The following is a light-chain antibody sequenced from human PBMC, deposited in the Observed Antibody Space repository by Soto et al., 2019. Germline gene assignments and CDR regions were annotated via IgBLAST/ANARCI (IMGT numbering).Light chain of an antibody. Sequence: IQMTQSPSTLSASLVHIVTISCRASQTISTWLAWYQNKTEKAPNLIIYDASTLMSGVPSRCSGSGSGTVFNLTISSLQAGDFATYYCQQSETYPLTLGQGTRLEIK. J-gene: IGKJ5*01. CDR2: DAS. CDR1: QTISTW. CDR3: QQSETYPLT. V-gene: IGKV1-5*01.